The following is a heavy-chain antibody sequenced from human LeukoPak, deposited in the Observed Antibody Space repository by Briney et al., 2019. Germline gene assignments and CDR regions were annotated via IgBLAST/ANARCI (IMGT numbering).Heavy chain of an antibody. D-gene: IGHD6-13*01. J-gene: IGHJ1*01. Sequence: PGGSLRLPCAASGFTFSSYWMSWVRQAPGKGLEWVANIKQDGSEKYYVDSVKGRFTISRDNAKNSLYLQMNSLRAEDTAVYYSSLEGSSWYRYFQHWGQGTLVTVSS. CDR1: GFTFSSYW. V-gene: IGHV3-7*05. CDR3: SLEGSSWYRYFQH. CDR2: IKQDGSEK.